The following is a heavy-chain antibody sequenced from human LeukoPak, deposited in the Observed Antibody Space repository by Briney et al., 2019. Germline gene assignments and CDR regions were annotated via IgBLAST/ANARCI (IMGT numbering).Heavy chain of an antibody. CDR1: GGTFSSYT. CDR3: ARDLRENWFDP. CDR2: IIPILGIA. V-gene: IGHV1-69*04. Sequence: GSSVKVSCKASGGTFSSYTISWVRQAPGQGLEWMGRIIPILGIANYAQQFQGTVTITADKSTSTAYMELSSLRSEDTAVYYCARDLRENWFDPWGQGTLVTVSS. J-gene: IGHJ5*02.